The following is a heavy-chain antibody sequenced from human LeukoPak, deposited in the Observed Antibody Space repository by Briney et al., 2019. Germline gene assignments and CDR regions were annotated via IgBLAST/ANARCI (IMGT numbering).Heavy chain of an antibody. J-gene: IGHJ1*01. CDR2: ITDSDDST. V-gene: IGHV3-23*01. D-gene: IGHD3-9*01. CDR3: ANLVTISGGF. Sequence: PGGSLRLSCAASGFTFSSFAMSWVRQAPGKGLEWVSTITDSDDSTYYADSVKGRFTISRDNSKNTLYMQSHSLRAEDTAVYYCANLVTISGGFWGQGTLVTVSS. CDR1: GFTFSSFA.